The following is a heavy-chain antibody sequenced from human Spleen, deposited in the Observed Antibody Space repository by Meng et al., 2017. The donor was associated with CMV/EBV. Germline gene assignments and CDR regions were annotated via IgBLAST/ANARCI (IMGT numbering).Heavy chain of an antibody. V-gene: IGHV1-18*04. D-gene: IGHD3-9*01. J-gene: IGHJ4*02. CDR1: GYTFTSYG. Sequence: ASVKVSCKASGYTFTSYGVSWVRQAPGQGLEWVGTISAYNANTDYAQKVQDRVTINIDTSTSTSYMELRSLRSDDTAVYYCARVLWPGGDILPYYFDYWGQGTLVTVSS. CDR3: ARVLWPGGDILPYYFDY. CDR2: ISAYNANT.